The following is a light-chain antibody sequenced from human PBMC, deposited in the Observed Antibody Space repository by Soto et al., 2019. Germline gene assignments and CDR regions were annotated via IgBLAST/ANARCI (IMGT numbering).Light chain of an antibody. CDR3: QQYESTPPT. CDR1: QSVLYSSNNKNY. Sequence: DIVMTQSPDSLAVSLGERATINCKSSQSVLYSSNNKNYLAWYQQRPGQPPKLLIYWASTRESGVPDRFSGSGYGTDFTLTITSLQAEDVAVYYCQQYESTPPTFGQGNKLEI. V-gene: IGKV4-1*01. CDR2: WAS. J-gene: IGKJ2*01.